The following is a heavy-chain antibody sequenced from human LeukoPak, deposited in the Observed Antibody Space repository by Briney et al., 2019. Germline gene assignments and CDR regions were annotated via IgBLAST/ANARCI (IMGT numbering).Heavy chain of an antibody. V-gene: IGHV4-61*01. Sequence: SETLSLTCTVSGASVTSTNYYWSWIRQPPGEGLEWIGYVSYTGIPTYNPSLNSRVTISLDTSKSQFSLQLSSVTAADTAVYYCATQQWIGTFHYWGQGALVTVS. CDR1: GASVTSTNYY. CDR3: ATQQWIGTFHY. J-gene: IGHJ4*02. CDR2: VSYTGIP. D-gene: IGHD3-10*01.